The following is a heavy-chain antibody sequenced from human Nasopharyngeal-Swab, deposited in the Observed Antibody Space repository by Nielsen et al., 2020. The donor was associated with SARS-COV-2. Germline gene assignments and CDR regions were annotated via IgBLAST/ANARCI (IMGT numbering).Heavy chain of an antibody. J-gene: IGHJ5*02. CDR1: GFTFSSYC. CDR2: IDTAGSTT. CDR3: ARDVAGADSA. Sequence: AMSLRLSCAASGFTFSSYCMHWVRQVPGKGLVWVSRIDTAGSTTDHSDPVKGRFTISRDNAKHTLYLQLNNLRAEDTALSYLARDVAGADSAWGQGTLVTVSS. V-gene: IGHV3-74*01. D-gene: IGHD2-21*01.